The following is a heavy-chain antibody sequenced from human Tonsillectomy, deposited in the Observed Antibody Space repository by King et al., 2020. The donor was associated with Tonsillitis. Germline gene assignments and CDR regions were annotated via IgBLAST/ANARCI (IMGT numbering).Heavy chain of an antibody. CDR2: ISSSGSII. J-gene: IGHJ6*02. CDR1: GFTFSDYY. D-gene: IGHD3-3*01. V-gene: IGHV3-11*01. Sequence: VQLVESGGGLVKPGGSLRLSCAASGFTFSDYYMSWIRQAPGKGLEWVSYISSSGSIIYYADSVKGRFTISRDNAKNSLYLQMSSLRAEDTAVYYCAGDKVDDFWSGYNYYYGMDVWGQGTTVTVSS. CDR3: AGDKVDDFWSGYNYYYGMDV.